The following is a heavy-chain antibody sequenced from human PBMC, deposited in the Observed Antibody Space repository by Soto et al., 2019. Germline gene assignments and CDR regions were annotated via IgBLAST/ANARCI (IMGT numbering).Heavy chain of an antibody. CDR2: INPNSGGT. D-gene: IGHD1-26*01. Sequence: QVQLVQSGAEVKKPGASVKVSCKASGYTFTGYYMHWVRQAPGQGLEWMGWINPNSGGTNYAQKFQGWLTMTRDTSISTAYMELSRVRSDDTAVYYCARDSSGSYPNFDFWGQGTLVTVSS. CDR1: GYTFTGYY. V-gene: IGHV1-2*04. CDR3: ARDSSGSYPNFDF. J-gene: IGHJ4*02.